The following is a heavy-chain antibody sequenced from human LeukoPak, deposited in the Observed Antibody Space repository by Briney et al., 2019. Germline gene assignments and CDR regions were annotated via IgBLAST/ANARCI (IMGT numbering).Heavy chain of an antibody. V-gene: IGHV1-8*01. CDR2: MNPNSGNT. J-gene: IGHJ4*02. D-gene: IGHD5-18*01. CDR1: GYTFTSHD. Sequence: ASVKVSCKASGYTFTSHDINWVRQATGQGLEWMGWMNPNSGNTGHAQKFQGRVTMTRNTSISTVYMGLSSLRSEDTAVYYCARRYSYAFDYWGQGTLVTVSS. CDR3: ARRYSYAFDY.